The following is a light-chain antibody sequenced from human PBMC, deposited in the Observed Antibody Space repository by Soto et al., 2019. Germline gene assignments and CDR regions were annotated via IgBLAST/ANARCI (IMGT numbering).Light chain of an antibody. CDR1: NIGSKN. J-gene: IGLJ2*01. CDR2: RDS. V-gene: IGLV3-9*01. CDR3: QVWDSNTAHVV. Sequence: SYELTQPLSVSVALGQTAIINCGGNNIGSKNVHWYQQKPGQAPVLVIYRDSNRPSGIPERFSGSSSRNTATLTISRAQAGDEADYYCQVWDSNTAHVVFGGGTKLTVL.